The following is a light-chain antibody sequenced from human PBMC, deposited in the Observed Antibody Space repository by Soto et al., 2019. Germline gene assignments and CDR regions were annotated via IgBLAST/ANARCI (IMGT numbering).Light chain of an antibody. CDR2: GAS. CDR1: QSVSGN. CDR3: QQYNNWPLT. Sequence: EIVMTQSPATLSVSPGERATLSCRASQSVSGNLAWYQQKPGQAPRLLIYGASTRATGIPARFSGSGSGTEFTLTISSLQAEDFAVYYCQQYNNWPLTFGGGTKVEIK. V-gene: IGKV3-15*01. J-gene: IGKJ4*01.